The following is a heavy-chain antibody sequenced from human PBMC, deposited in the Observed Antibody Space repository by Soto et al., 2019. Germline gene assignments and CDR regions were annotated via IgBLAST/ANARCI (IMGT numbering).Heavy chain of an antibody. Sequence: PGGSLRLSCAASGFTFSSYSMNWVRQAPGKGLEWVSYISSSSSTIYYADSVKGRFTISRDNAKNSLYLQMNSLRDEDTAVYYCARGGGVELGGYIAVAYDYWGQGTLVTVSS. D-gene: IGHD6-19*01. J-gene: IGHJ4*02. CDR1: GFTFSSYS. V-gene: IGHV3-48*02. CDR3: ARGGGVELGGYIAVAYDY. CDR2: ISSSSSTI.